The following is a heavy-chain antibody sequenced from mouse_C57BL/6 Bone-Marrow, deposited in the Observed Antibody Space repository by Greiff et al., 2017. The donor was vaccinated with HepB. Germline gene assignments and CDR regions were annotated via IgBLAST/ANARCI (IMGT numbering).Heavy chain of an antibody. CDR3: ARRDYYGAWFAY. CDR1: GFTFSSYG. CDR2: ISSGGSYT. Sequence: EVKLVESGGDLVKPGGSLKLSCAASGFTFSSYGMSWVRQTPDKRLEWVATISSGGSYTYYPDSVKGRFTISRDNAKNTLYLQMSSLKSEDTAMYYCARRDYYGAWFAYWGQGTLVTVSA. J-gene: IGHJ3*01. V-gene: IGHV5-6*02. D-gene: IGHD1-1*01.